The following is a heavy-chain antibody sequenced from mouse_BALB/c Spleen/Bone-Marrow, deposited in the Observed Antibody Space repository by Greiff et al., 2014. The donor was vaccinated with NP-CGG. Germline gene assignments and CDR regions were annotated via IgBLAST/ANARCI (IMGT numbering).Heavy chain of an antibody. V-gene: IGHV1-9*01. D-gene: IGHD4-1*01. CDR2: ILPGSGST. Sequence: QVQLQQPGAELMKPGASVKISRKATGYTFSSYWIEWVKQRPGHGLEWIGEILPGSGSTKYNEKFKGKATFTADTSSNTAYMQLSSLTSEDSAVYYCARKEGFWGTFAYWGQGTLVTVSA. J-gene: IGHJ3*01. CDR3: ARKEGFWGTFAY. CDR1: GYTFSSYW.